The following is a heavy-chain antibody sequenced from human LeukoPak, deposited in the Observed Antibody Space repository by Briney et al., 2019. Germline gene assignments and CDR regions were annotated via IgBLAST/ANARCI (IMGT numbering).Heavy chain of an antibody. Sequence: ASVKVSCKASGGTFSSYAISWVRQAPGQGLEWMGGIIPIFGTANYAQKFQGRVTITTDESTSTAYMELSSLRSEDTAVYYCGYGSGSYYGYYYYMDVWGKGTTVTVSS. J-gene: IGHJ6*03. V-gene: IGHV1-69*05. CDR2: IIPIFGTA. CDR3: GYGSGSYYGYYYYMDV. CDR1: GGTFSSYA. D-gene: IGHD3-10*01.